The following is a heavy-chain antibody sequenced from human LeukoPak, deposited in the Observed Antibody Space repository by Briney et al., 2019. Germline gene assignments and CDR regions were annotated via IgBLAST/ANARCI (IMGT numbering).Heavy chain of an antibody. Sequence: ASVKVSCKASRFIFTDYYIHWVRQAPGQGLEWMGSINPNSGGTNYAQKFQGRVTMTRDTSISTGYMELSRLRFDDTAVYYCAINKAAKSLDYWGQGTLVTVSS. D-gene: IGHD6-25*01. CDR3: AINKAAKSLDY. J-gene: IGHJ4*02. CDR1: RFIFTDYY. CDR2: INPNSGGT. V-gene: IGHV1-2*02.